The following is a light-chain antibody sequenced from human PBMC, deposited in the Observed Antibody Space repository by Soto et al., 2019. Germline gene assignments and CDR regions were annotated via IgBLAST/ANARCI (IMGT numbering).Light chain of an antibody. J-gene: IGLJ3*02. CDR2: DDT. Sequence: QSVLTQSASVSGSPGQRVTISCTGGSSDIGAGHGVPWYQQLPGTDPKLLIYDDTNRPSAVPDRFSGSKAGTSASLAITGLQADDEGDYYCHTYYSSQNAVVFGGGTKLTVL. CDR1: SSDIGAGHG. V-gene: IGLV1-40*01. CDR3: HTYYSSQNAVV.